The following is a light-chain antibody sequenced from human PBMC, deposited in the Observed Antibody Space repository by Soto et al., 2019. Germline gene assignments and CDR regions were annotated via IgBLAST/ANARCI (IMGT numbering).Light chain of an antibody. CDR2: LGS. CDR3: MQALQAPLT. J-gene: IGKJ4*01. CDR1: QSLLHSDGYNY. V-gene: IGKV2-28*01. Sequence: DVVMTQSPLSLPVTPGEPASISCRSSQSLLHSDGYNYLDWFLQRPGQSPQVLIYLGSNRAPGVPDRFSGSGSGTDFTLKISRVEADDVGIYYCMQALQAPLTFGGGTKVEIK.